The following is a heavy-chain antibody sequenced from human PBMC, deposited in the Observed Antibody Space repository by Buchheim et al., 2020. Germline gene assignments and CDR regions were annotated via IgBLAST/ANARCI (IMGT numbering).Heavy chain of an antibody. Sequence: QVQLQESGPGLVKPSETLSLSYTVSGGSVSSASYYWSWIRQPPGKGLEWIAYIYYSGSTNYNPSLKSRVTISVDTSKNQFSLNLSSVTTADTAVYYCARMHSSNWFDTWGQGT. J-gene: IGHJ5*02. CDR1: GGSVSSASYY. CDR3: ARMHSSNWFDT. CDR2: IYYSGST. D-gene: IGHD6-13*01. V-gene: IGHV4-61*01.